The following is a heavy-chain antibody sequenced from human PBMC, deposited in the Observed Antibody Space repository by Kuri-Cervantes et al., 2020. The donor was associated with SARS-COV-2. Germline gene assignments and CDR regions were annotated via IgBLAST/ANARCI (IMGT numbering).Heavy chain of an antibody. D-gene: IGHD1-1*01. CDR2: INPYSGYT. J-gene: IGHJ4*02. CDR1: GYTFTTYG. CDR3: AREGTSGPYFDF. V-gene: IGHV1-18*04. Sequence: ASVKVSCKASGYTFTTYGISWVRQAPGQGLEWMGWINPYSGYTNYAQRFQDRVTLTTDTTTSTAYMELRGLTSDDTAVYYCAREGTSGPYFDFWGQGTQVTVSS.